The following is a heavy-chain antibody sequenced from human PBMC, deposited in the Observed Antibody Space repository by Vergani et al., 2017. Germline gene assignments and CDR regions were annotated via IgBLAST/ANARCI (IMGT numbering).Heavy chain of an antibody. CDR3: ACTVTTDYYYMDV. Sequence: EVQLLESGGGLVQPGGSLRLSCAASGFTFSSYSMNWVRQAPGKGLEWVSYISSSSSTIYYADSVKGRFTISRDNAKNSLYLQMNSLRAEDTAVYYCACTVTTDYYYMDVWGKGTTVTVSS. CDR2: ISSSSSTI. D-gene: IGHD4-17*01. CDR1: GFTFSSYS. J-gene: IGHJ6*03. V-gene: IGHV3-48*01.